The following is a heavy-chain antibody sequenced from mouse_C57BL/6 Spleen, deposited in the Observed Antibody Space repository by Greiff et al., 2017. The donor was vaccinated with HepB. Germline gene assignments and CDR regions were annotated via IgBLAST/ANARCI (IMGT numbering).Heavy chain of an antibody. V-gene: IGHV5-4*01. CDR3: ARDPEESSYVYFDV. CDR2: ISDGGSYT. CDR1: GFTFSSYA. D-gene: IGHD1-1*01. Sequence: EVQRVESGGGLVKPGGSLKLSCAASGFTFSSYAMSWVRQTPEKRLEWVATISDGGSYTYYPDNVKGRFTISRDNAKNNLYLQMSHLKSEDTAMYYCARDPEESSYVYFDVWGTGTTVTVSS. J-gene: IGHJ1*03.